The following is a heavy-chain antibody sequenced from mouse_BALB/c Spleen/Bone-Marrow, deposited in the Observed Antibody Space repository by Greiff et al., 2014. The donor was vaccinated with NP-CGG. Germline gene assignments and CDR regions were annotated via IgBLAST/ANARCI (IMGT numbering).Heavy chain of an antibody. CDR1: GFSLTSYG. J-gene: IGHJ1*01. D-gene: IGHD2-4*01. CDR3: ARDPIYYDYDWYFDV. V-gene: IGHV2-9*02. Sequence: VQLVESGPGLVAPSRSLSITCTVSGFSLTSYGVHWVRQPPGKGLEWLGVIWAGGSTNYNSALMSRLSISKDNSKSQVFLKMNSLQTDDTAMYYCARDPIYYDYDWYFDVWGAGTTVTVSS. CDR2: IWAGGST.